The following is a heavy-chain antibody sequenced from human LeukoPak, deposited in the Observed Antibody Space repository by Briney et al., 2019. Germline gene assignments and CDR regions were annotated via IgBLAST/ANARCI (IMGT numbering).Heavy chain of an antibody. CDR3: AREHWAFDY. V-gene: IGHV4-59*01. Sequence: SETLSLTCTVSGGSISSYYWSWIRQPPGKGLEWIGYIYYSGSTNYNPSPKSRVTISVDTSKNQFSLKLSSVTAADTAVYYCAREHWAFDYWGQGTLVTVSS. CDR2: IYYSGST. D-gene: IGHD3-16*01. J-gene: IGHJ4*02. CDR1: GGSISSYY.